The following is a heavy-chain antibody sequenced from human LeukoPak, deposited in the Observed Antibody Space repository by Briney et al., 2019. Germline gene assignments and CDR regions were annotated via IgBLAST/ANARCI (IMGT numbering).Heavy chain of an antibody. CDR2: VSTSGTT. J-gene: IGHJ4*02. D-gene: IGHD3-9*01. CDR1: GVSISTYY. V-gene: IGHV4-4*07. Sequence: SETLSLTCTVSGVSISTYYWSWIRQPAGKGLEWIGRVSTSGTTQYNPSFKSRVTVSVDTSSNQFSLKLSSVTAADTAVYYCARGSYYDTLTGYYRGSFDSWGQGTLVTVSS. CDR3: ARGSYYDTLTGYYRGSFDS.